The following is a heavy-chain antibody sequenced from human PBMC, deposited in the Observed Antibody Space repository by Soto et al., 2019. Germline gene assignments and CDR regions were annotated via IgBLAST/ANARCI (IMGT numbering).Heavy chain of an antibody. CDR2: IDESGTT. CDR1: GGPIRSSSHY. Sequence: LSLTCSVSGGPIRSSSHYWGWIRQSPGTGLEWIGSIDESGTTYYNPSLQSRVTVSVDTSKNQFSLKVISVTGADTAIYYCAREGGYVDYWGQGTLVTVSS. J-gene: IGHJ4*02. CDR3: AREGGYVDY. V-gene: IGHV4-39*02. D-gene: IGHD3-16*01.